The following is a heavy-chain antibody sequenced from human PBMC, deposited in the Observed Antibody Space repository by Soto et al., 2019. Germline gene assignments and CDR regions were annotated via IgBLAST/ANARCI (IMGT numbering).Heavy chain of an antibody. CDR3: ASGPRIVVVITTRYFQH. CDR1: GESFSSYP. V-gene: IGHV1-69*01. J-gene: IGHJ1*01. D-gene: IGHD3-22*01. Sequence: SVKGSRKGSGESFSSYPISWVRQAPGQGLEWMGGIIPIFGTANYAQKFQGRVTITADESTSTAYMELSSLRSEDTAVYSCASGPRIVVVITTRYFQHWGPGTLVTVSS. CDR2: IIPIFGTA.